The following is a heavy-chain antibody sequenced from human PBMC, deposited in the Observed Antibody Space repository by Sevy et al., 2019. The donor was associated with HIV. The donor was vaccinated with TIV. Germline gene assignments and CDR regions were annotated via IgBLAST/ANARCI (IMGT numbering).Heavy chain of an antibody. D-gene: IGHD6-13*01. J-gene: IGHJ5*02. V-gene: IGHV4-61*02. CDR3: AREGSTWAGWFDP. Sequence: SETLSLTCTVSGGSISSGSYYWSWIRQPAGKGLEWIGRIYTTGSTNYDPSLKSRVTISVDTSKNQFPRKLSSVTAADTAVYYCAREGSTWAGWFDPWGQGTLVTVSS. CDR1: GGSISSGSYY. CDR2: IYTTGST.